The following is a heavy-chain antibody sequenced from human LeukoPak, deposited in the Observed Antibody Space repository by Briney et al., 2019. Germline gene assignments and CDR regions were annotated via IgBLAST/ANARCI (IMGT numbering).Heavy chain of an antibody. Sequence: VASVKVSCKASGYTFTTYDIYWVRQATGQGLEWMGWMNPNSGNTGYAQKFQGRVTITRNTSISTAYMELSSLRSEDTAVYYCARGTTYDFWSGYYYYMDVWGKGTTVTVSS. CDR2: MNPNSGNT. CDR3: ARGTTYDFWSGYYYYMDV. D-gene: IGHD3-3*01. CDR1: GYTFTTYD. V-gene: IGHV1-8*01. J-gene: IGHJ6*03.